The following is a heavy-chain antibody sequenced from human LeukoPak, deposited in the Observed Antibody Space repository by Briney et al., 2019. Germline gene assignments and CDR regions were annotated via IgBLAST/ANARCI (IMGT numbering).Heavy chain of an antibody. CDR3: ARVPTNSYGFGQ. CDR2: INEDGTSA. CDR1: GFGFSVYW. Sequence: PGGSLRLSCAASGFGFSVYWMHWVRHAPRKGLVWVAHINEDGTSASHADSVKGRFTISRDNAKNTLYLQMNSLTVEDTAVYYCARVPTNSYGFGQWGQGSLVTVSS. D-gene: IGHD5-18*01. V-gene: IGHV3-74*01. J-gene: IGHJ4*02.